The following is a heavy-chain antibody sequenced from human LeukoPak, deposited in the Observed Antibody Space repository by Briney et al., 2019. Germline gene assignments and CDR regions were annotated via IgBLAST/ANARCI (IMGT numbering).Heavy chain of an antibody. CDR3: TRDFGRSSYYFDF. D-gene: IGHD3-3*01. V-gene: IGHV3-7*01. J-gene: IGHJ4*02. CDR1: GFTFSSRDW. Sequence: GGSLRLSCVASGFTFSSRDWMTWVRQAPGKGLEWVANIKQDGSEKNYVDSVKGRFTISRDNAENSLFLQMNRLRVEDTAVYYCTRDFGRSSYYFDFWGQGTLVTVSS. CDR2: IKQDGSEK.